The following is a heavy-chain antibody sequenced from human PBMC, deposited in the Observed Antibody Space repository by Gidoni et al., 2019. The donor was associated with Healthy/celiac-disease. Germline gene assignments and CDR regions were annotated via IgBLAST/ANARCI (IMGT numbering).Heavy chain of an antibody. Sequence: QVQLVESGGGVVQPGRSLRLSCAASGFTFSSYAMHWVRQAPGKGLGWVAVISYDGSNKYYADSVKGRFTISRDNSKNTLYLQMNSLRAEDTAVYYCARDGYYYGSGSYYSYWGQGTLVTVSS. J-gene: IGHJ4*02. V-gene: IGHV3-30-3*01. CDR1: GFTFSSYA. D-gene: IGHD3-10*01. CDR2: ISYDGSNK. CDR3: ARDGYYYGSGSYYSY.